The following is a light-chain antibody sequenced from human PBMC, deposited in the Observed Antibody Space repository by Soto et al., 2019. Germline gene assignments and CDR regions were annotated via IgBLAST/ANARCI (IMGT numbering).Light chain of an antibody. CDR3: QQYGSSGT. Sequence: EIVLTQSPGTLSLSPGERATLSCRASQSVSSRNLAWYQRKPGQAPRLLIYAASSRATGIPDRFSGSGSGTEFTLTISRLEPEDFAVYYCQQYGSSGTFGKGTKVDIK. CDR2: AAS. V-gene: IGKV3-20*01. CDR1: QSVSSRN. J-gene: IGKJ1*01.